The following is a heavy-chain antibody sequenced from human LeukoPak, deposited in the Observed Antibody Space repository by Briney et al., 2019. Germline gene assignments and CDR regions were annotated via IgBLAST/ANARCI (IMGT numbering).Heavy chain of an antibody. CDR3: AKGYYMDV. J-gene: IGHJ6*03. CDR2: INTDASST. Sequence: GGSLRLSCAASGFTFSSYWMHWVRHAPGKGLVWVSHINTDASSTSYADSVKGRFTISRDNAKNTLYLQMNSLTAEDTAVYYCAKGYYMDVWGKGTTVTVSS. CDR1: GFTFSSYW. V-gene: IGHV3-74*01.